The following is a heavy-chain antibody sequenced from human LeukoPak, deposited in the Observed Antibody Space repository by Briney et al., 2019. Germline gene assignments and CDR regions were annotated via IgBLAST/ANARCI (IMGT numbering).Heavy chain of an antibody. J-gene: IGHJ4*02. CDR1: GFTFSSYD. V-gene: IGHV3-13*01. Sequence: QPGGSLRLSCAASGFTFSSYDMHWVRQATGKGLEWVSAIGTAGDTYYPGSVKGRFTISRENAKNSLYLQMNSLRAEDTALYYCAKDRAFGQFLWGNDYWGQGTLVTVSS. CDR3: AKDRAFGQFLWGNDY. D-gene: IGHD3-10*01. CDR2: IGTAGDT.